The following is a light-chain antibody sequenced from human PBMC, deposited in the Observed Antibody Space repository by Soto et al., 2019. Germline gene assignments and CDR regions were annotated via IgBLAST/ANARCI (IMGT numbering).Light chain of an antibody. V-gene: IGKV3-15*01. CDR2: GAS. Sequence: EIMMTQSPATLSVSPGERATLCCRASQSVSSNLAWYQQKPGQAPRLLIYGASTRATGIPARFSGSGSGTEFTLTISSLQSEDFALYYCQQYNNCPPWTFGQGTKVDIK. CDR3: QQYNNCPPWT. CDR1: QSVSSN. J-gene: IGKJ1*01.